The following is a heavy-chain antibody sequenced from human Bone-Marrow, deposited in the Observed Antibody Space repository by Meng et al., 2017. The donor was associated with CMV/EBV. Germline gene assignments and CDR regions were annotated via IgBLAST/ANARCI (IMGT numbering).Heavy chain of an antibody. V-gene: IGHV3-21*01. CDR3: ARDVSPRSSAYFAIYYLYALDV. Sequence: GESLKISCAASGFTFSSYSMNWVRQAPGKGLEWVSSISSSGTYIYYADSVKGRFTISRDNAQNSLYLQMNSLRAEDTAVYYCARDVSPRSSAYFAIYYLYALDVWGQGTTVTVSS. CDR2: ISSSGTYI. CDR1: GFTFSSYS. J-gene: IGHJ6*02. D-gene: IGHD2-21*01.